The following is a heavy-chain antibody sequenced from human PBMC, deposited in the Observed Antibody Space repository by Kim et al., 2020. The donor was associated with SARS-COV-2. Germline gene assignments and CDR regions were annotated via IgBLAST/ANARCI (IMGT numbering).Heavy chain of an antibody. D-gene: IGHD2-2*02. CDR1: GGSISSYY. V-gene: IGHV4-59*08. Sequence: SETLSLTYTVSGGSISSYYWSWIRQPPGKGLEWIGYIYYSGSTNYNPSLKSRVTISVDTSKNQFSLKLSSVTAADTAVYYCARHENTVSFDYWGQGTLVTVSS. J-gene: IGHJ4*02. CDR2: IYYSGST. CDR3: ARHENTVSFDY.